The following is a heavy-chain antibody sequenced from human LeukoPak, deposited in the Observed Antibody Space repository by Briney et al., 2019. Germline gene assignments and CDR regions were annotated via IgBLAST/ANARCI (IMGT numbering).Heavy chain of an antibody. CDR1: GYTFTSYG. CDR2: ISAYNGNT. Sequence: ASVKVSCKASGYTFTSYGISWVRQAPGQGLEWMGWISAYNGNTNYAQKLQGRVTMTTDTSTRTAYMELRSLRSDDTAVYYCARDADLYDFWSGLYYYGMDVWGQGTTVTVSS. J-gene: IGHJ6*02. D-gene: IGHD3-3*01. V-gene: IGHV1-18*04. CDR3: ARDADLYDFWSGLYYYGMDV.